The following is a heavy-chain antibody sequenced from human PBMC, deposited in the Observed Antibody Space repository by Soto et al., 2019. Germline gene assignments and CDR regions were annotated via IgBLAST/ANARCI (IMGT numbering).Heavy chain of an antibody. CDR3: ARGNIAVAGIIDY. CDR2: ISYDGSNK. Sequence: GGSLRLSCAASGFTFSSYAMHWVRQASGKGLEWVAVISYDGSNKYYADSVKGRFTISRDNSKNTLYLQMNSLRAEDTAVYYCARGNIAVAGIIDYWGQGTLVTVSS. V-gene: IGHV3-30-3*01. J-gene: IGHJ4*02. CDR1: GFTFSSYA. D-gene: IGHD6-19*01.